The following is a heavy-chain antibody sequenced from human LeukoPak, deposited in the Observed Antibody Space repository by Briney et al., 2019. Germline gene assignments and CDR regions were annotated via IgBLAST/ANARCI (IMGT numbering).Heavy chain of an antibody. V-gene: IGHV4-34*01. Sequence: SETLSLTCAVYGGSFSGYYWSWIRPPPGKGLEWIGEINHSGSTNYNPSLTSRVTISVDTSKNQFSLKLSSVTAADTAVYYCARGLGYCSGGSCYGTNYFDYWGQGTLVTVSS. CDR2: INHSGST. J-gene: IGHJ4*02. D-gene: IGHD2-15*01. CDR3: ARGLGYCSGGSCYGTNYFDY. CDR1: GGSFSGYY.